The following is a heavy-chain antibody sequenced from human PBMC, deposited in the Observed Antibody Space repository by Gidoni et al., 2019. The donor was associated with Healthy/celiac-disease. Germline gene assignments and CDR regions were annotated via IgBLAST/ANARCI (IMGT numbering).Heavy chain of an antibody. J-gene: IGHJ6*02. CDR2: IIPIFGTA. CDR3: ARKGGYSYGYNDYYYGMDV. CDR1: GGTFSSYA. V-gene: IGHV1-69*01. D-gene: IGHD5-18*01. Sequence: QVQLVQSGAEVKKPGSSVKVSCKASGGTFSSYAISWVRQAPGQGLEWMGGIIPIFGTANYEQKFQGRVTITADESTSTAYMELSSLRSEDTAVYYCARKGGYSYGYNDYYYGMDVWGQGTTVTVSS.